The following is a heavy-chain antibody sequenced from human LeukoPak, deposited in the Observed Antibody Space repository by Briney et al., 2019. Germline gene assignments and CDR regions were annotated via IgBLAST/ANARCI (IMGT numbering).Heavy chain of an antibody. CDR1: AFSNAW. CDR3: TTEYYYGMNV. CDR2: GKSKVHGGTI. J-gene: IGHJ6*02. V-gene: IGHV3-15*07. Sequence: GGSLRLSCVASAFSNAWMNWIRQAPGQGKEWVGRGKSKVHGGTIDYAAPVKGRFTISREDSKNTMSLQMNSLKTEDTAVYYCTTEYYYGMNVWGLGTTVTVSS.